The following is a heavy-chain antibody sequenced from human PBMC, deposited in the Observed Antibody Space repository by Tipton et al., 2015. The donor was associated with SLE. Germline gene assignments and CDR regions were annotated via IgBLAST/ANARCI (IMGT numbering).Heavy chain of an antibody. CDR3: ARVAPAEVFDS. V-gene: IGHV4-61*02. CDR2: IYTSGST. D-gene: IGHD2-2*01. Sequence: TLSLTCTVSGGSISSGSYYWSWIRQPAGKGLEWIGRIYTSGSTNYNPSLKSRVTISVDTSKNQFSLKLSSVTAADTAVYYCARVAPAEVFDSWGQGTLVTVSS. J-gene: IGHJ4*02. CDR1: GGSISSGSYY.